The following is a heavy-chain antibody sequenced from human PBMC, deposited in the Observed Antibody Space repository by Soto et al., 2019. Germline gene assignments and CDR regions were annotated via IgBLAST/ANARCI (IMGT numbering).Heavy chain of an antibody. CDR1: GDSVSGGGYY. V-gene: IGHV4-61*08. D-gene: IGHD3-9*01. J-gene: IGHJ6*03. CDR3: ARTVLGPDILADQFVDYYYYVDV. Sequence: PSETLSLTCTVSGDSVSGGGYYWTWIRQPPGKGLEWIGYISFTGDTTYNPSLRSRVTIAMHTSNSQFSLKLKSATAADTAIYYCARTVLGPDILADQFVDYYYYVDVWGQGTTVTVSS. CDR2: ISFTGDT.